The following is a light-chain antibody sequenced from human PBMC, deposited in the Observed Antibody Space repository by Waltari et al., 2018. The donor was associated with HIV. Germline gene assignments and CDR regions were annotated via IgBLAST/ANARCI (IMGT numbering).Light chain of an antibody. J-gene: IGLJ1*01. CDR3: ESRHNNDKHHV. V-gene: IGLV3-19*01. CDR1: SIRKYT. Sequence: SSELTQAPAVSVALGQTVRITCQGDSIRKYTANWYQQKPGQAPIAVMYGKETRPQGIRALFSGASSGNTASLTITGAQAEDEAYSYCESRHNNDKHHVFGTGTKVTV. CDR2: GKE.